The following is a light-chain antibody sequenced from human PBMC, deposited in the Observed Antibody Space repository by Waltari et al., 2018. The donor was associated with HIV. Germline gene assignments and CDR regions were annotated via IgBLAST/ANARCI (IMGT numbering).Light chain of an antibody. CDR1: SSDVGGYNY. CDR2: DVT. CDR3: CSYAGRYTYV. V-gene: IGLV2-11*01. Sequence: QSALTQPRSVSGSPGQSVPIPCTGTSSDVGGYNYVSWYQHHPGKAPKFMIYDVTKRPSGVPDRFSGSKSGNTASLTISGLQAEDEADYYCCSYAGRYTYVFGTGTKVTVL. J-gene: IGLJ1*01.